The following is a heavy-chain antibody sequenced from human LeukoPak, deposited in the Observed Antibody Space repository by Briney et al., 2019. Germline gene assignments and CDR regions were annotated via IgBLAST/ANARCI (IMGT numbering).Heavy chain of an antibody. J-gene: IGHJ4*02. Sequence: PGGSLRLSCAGSGFTFSSHAMSWVRQTPGKGLEWISLISGSGGSPYYADSVLGRFTISRDNSKNTLYLQMNSLRAEDTAVYYCARDHLRFGESAHFSYWGQGTLVTVSS. V-gene: IGHV3-23*01. CDR3: ARDHLRFGESAHFSY. CDR1: GFTFSSHA. D-gene: IGHD3-10*01. CDR2: ISGSGGSP.